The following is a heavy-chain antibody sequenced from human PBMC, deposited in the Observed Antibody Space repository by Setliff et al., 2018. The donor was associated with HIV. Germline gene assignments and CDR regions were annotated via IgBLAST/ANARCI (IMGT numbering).Heavy chain of an antibody. CDR1: GGSITGYY. D-gene: IGHD3-22*01. CDR2: IFYSGTT. Sequence: SETLSLTCTVSGGSITGYYWSWVRQPPGKGLEWIGYIFYSGTTKFNPSLKSRAAISVDSSNNQFSLKMTSVTAADTAVYFCARFNALLGSSTYYDYWGPGLLVTVSS. J-gene: IGHJ4*02. CDR3: ARFNALLGSSTYYDY. V-gene: IGHV4-59*01.